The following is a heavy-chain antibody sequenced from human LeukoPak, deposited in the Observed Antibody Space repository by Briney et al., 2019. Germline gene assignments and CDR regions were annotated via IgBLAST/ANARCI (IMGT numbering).Heavy chain of an antibody. V-gene: IGHV3-9*01. J-gene: IGHJ6*02. Sequence: GGSLRLSCAASGFTFDDYAMHWVRQAPGKGLEWVSGISWNSGSIGYADSVKGRFTISRDNAKNSLYLQMNSLKTEDTAVYYCARGGSLLLGYQYGMDVWGQGTTVTVSS. CDR1: GFTFDDYA. CDR2: ISWNSGSI. D-gene: IGHD1-26*01. CDR3: ARGGSLLLGYQYGMDV.